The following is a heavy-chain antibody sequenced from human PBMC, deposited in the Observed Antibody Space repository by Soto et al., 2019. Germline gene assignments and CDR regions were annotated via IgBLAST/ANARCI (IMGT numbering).Heavy chain of an antibody. J-gene: IGHJ4*02. D-gene: IGHD4-17*01. V-gene: IGHV5-51*01. CDR2: IHPGDSET. CDR1: GYRFTSYW. Sequence: PGESLKISCKASGYRFTSYWIGLVRQMPWKGLELMGIIHPGDSETRYSPSFQGQVTISVEKSTSTAYLQWSSLKASDTAMYYCARHNKPVTSRDYFDYWGQGTLVTVSS. CDR3: ARHNKPVTSRDYFDY.